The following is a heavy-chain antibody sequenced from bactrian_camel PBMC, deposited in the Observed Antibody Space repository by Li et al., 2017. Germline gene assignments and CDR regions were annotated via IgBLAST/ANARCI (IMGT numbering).Heavy chain of an antibody. CDR3: AARGPYCYTKLSVRDFTY. CDR1: GFTVSAGY. Sequence: VQLVESGGGTVQAGGSLRLSCLASGFTVSAGYMAWFRQAPGKEREGVAAIDNTGAATYTYSVQDRFTISQDNAKNTVYLQMNSLKPEDTAMYYCAARGPYCYTKLSVRDFTYWGQGTQVTVS. J-gene: IGHJ6*01. V-gene: IGHV3S40*01. D-gene: IGHD2*01. CDR2: IDNTGAAT.